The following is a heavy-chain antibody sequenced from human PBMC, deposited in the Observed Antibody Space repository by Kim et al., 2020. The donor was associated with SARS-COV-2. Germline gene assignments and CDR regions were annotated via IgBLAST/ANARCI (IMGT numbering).Heavy chain of an antibody. D-gene: IGHD1-7*01. CDR3: ARNWNYGPFDY. J-gene: IGHJ4*02. CDR1: GFTVSSNY. V-gene: IGHV3-53*01. Sequence: GGSLRLSCAASGFTVSSNYMSWVRQAPGKGLEWVSVIYSGGSTYYADSVKGRFTISRNNSKNTLYLQMNSLRAEDTAVYYCARNWNYGPFDYWGKGTLVTVSS. CDR2: IYSGGST.